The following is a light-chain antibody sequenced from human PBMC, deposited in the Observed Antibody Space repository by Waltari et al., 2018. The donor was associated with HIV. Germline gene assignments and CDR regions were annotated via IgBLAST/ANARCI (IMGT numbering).Light chain of an antibody. V-gene: IGKV4-1*01. CDR1: RTVFYTTDHQNY. CDR3: QQYYSVPPT. J-gene: IGKJ4*01. CDR2: WAS. Sequence: DIVMTQSPDSLAVSLGQRATINCPSIRTVFYTTDHQNYLAWYLHSPGQSPKVLIFWASTRAYGVTDRFSGSGSGTDFSLTLSSLQADDVGSYYCQQYYSVPPTFGGGTKGEI.